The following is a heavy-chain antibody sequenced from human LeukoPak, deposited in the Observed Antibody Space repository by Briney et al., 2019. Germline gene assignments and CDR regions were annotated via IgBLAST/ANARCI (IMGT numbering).Heavy chain of an antibody. J-gene: IGHJ4*02. CDR3: AKGLWFGEFHPFDY. V-gene: IGHV3-9*01. D-gene: IGHD3-10*01. CDR2: ISWNRGSI. CDR1: GFTFDDYA. Sequence: GGSLRLSCAASGFTFDDYAMHWVRQAPGKGLDSASRISWNRGSIGYADSVKGRFTISRDNAKNSLYLQMNSLRAEDTALYYCAKGLWFGEFHPFDYWGQGTLVTVSS.